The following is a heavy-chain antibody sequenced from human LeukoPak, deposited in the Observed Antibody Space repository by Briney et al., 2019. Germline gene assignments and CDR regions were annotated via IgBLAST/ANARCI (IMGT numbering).Heavy chain of an antibody. V-gene: IGHV1-2*02. J-gene: IGHJ4*02. CDR2: INPHSGGS. D-gene: IGHD1-1*01. CDR3: ARVQVSDDNWGFFDY. Sequence: ASMKVSCKASGYSFTGYFIHWVRQAPGQGLEWMGWINPHSGGSNCAQKFQGRVTMTRETSISTAYMELSRLSSDDTAVYYCARVQVSDDNWGFFDYWGQGTLVTVSS. CDR1: GYSFTGYF.